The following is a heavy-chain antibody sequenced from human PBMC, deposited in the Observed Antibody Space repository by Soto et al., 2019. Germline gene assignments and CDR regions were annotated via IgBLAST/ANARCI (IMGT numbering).Heavy chain of an antibody. J-gene: IGHJ4*02. CDR1: GFTFNYYG. D-gene: IGHD2-2*01. Sequence: ESGGGVVQPGKSLRLSCATSGFTFNYYGFHWVRQAPGKGLEWVAVISYDGGTIYYADAVKGRFTISRDDSKDTVFLQMNRLKTEEPGFLYCAKSTSEAHDVFGDWGQGTLVTVSS. CDR3: AKSTSEAHDVFGD. V-gene: IGHV3-30*18. CDR2: ISYDGGTI.